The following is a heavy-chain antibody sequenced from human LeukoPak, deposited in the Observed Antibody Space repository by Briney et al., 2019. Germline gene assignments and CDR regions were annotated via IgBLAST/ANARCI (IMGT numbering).Heavy chain of an antibody. Sequence: ASVKVSFKASGYTFSTYFMHWVRQAPGQGLEWMGIINTNGGTVAYAHKFRGRVIMTTDTSTSTVFMDLRSLRSDDTAVYYCARDARPVAVTVKRGYYDYYYMDVWGKGTAVTVSS. J-gene: IGHJ6*03. CDR3: ARDARPVAVTVKRGYYDYYYMDV. CDR1: GYTFSTYF. V-gene: IGHV1-46*01. CDR2: INTNGGTV. D-gene: IGHD2-21*02.